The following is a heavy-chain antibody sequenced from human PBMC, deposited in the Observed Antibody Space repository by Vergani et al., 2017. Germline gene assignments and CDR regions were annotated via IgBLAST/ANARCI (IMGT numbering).Heavy chain of an antibody. D-gene: IGHD1-1*01. CDR2: ISYGGTQK. V-gene: IGHV3-30*03. CDR3: ATKSCGTPGCQIGYFRE. J-gene: IGHJ1*01. Sequence: QVHLVESGGGVVQPGRSLRLSCVVSGFTSSYYGMHWVRQAPGKGLEWVAVISYGGTQKYYADSVKGRFTISRDNSKSTLYLQMNSLRTEDTAVYYCATKSCGTPGCQIGYFREWGQGTLVTVSS. CDR1: GFTSSYYG.